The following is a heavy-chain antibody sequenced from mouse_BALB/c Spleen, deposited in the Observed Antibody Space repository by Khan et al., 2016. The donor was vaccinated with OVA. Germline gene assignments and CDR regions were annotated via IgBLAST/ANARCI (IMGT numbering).Heavy chain of an antibody. J-gene: IGHJ4*01. CDR3: ARDYYDYDHAMDY. D-gene: IGHD2-4*01. Sequence: EVQLQQSGPDLVKPGASVKISCKASGYSFTGYYMHWVKQSHGKSLEWIGRVNPKNGGASYNQKFKDKALLTVDKSSSTAYMEVRSLPPEDSAVYYCARDYYDYDHAMDYWGQGTSVTVSS. V-gene: IGHV1-26*01. CDR2: VNPKNGGA. CDR1: GYSFTGYY.